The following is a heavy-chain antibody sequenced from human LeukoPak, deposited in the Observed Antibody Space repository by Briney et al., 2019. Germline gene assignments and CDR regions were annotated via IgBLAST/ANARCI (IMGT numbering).Heavy chain of an antibody. CDR3: ARDRGNSGSYYYWFVP. Sequence: SQTLSLTCTVSGGSISSGGYYWSWIRQHPGRGREWLGYIYYSGSTYYNPSLKSRATISVKTSKNQFFLKLSSVAAAAAAFYYCARDRGNSGSYYYWFVPWGQGTGVRVSS. CDR2: IYYSGST. J-gene: IGHJ5*02. V-gene: IGHV4-31*03. CDR1: GGSISSGGYY. D-gene: IGHD1-26*01.